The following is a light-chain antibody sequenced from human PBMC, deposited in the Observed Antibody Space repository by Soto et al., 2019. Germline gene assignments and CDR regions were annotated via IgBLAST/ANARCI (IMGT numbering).Light chain of an antibody. CDR3: QQYAKAALT. J-gene: IGKJ1*01. CDR1: QNVNSN. Sequence: EIVMTQSPATLSVSPGERATLSCRASQNVNSNLAWYQQKPGQAPRLLIYGASTRDTGVPARFSGSGSGTEFTLTISSLKPEDVAVYYCQQYAKAALTFGQGNK. V-gene: IGKV3-15*01. CDR2: GAS.